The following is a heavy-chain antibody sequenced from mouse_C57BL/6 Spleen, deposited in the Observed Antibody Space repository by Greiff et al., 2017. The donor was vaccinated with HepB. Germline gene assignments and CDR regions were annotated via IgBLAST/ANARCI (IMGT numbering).Heavy chain of an antibody. V-gene: IGHV14-4*01. Sequence: VQLKESGAELVRPGASVKLSCTASGFNIKDDYMHWVKQRPEQGLEWIGWIDPENGDTEYASKFQGKATITADTSSNTAYLQLSSLTSEDTAVYYCTTGTMVTTNAMDYWGQGTSVTVSS. CDR3: TTGTMVTTNAMDY. J-gene: IGHJ4*01. CDR2: IDPENGDT. D-gene: IGHD2-2*01. CDR1: GFNIKDDY.